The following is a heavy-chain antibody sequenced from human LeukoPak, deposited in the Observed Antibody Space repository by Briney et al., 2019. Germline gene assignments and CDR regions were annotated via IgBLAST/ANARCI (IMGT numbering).Heavy chain of an antibody. CDR1: GFTFSSYS. J-gene: IGHJ4*02. Sequence: KPGGSLRLSCAASGFTFSSYSMNWVRQTPGKGLEWVSSISSSSSYIYYADSVKGRFTSSRDNAKKSLYLQMNSLRAEDTAVYYCAREAYYYDSSGYYYFDYWGQGTLVTVSS. CDR3: AREAYYYDSSGYYYFDY. D-gene: IGHD3-22*01. V-gene: IGHV3-21*01. CDR2: ISSSSSYI.